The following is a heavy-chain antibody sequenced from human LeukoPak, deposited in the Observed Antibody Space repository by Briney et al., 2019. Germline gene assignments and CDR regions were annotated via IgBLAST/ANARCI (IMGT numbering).Heavy chain of an antibody. CDR1: GGTFSSYA. CDR2: IIPIFGIA. V-gene: IGHV1-69*04. CDR3: AGPSVVQNYYYYGMDV. Sequence: VASVNVSCKASGGTFSSYAISWVRQAPGQGLEWMGRIIPIFGIANYAQKFQGRVTITADKSTSTAYMELSSLRSEDTAVYYCAGPSVVQNYYYYGMDVWGQGTTVTVSS. J-gene: IGHJ6*02. D-gene: IGHD1-1*01.